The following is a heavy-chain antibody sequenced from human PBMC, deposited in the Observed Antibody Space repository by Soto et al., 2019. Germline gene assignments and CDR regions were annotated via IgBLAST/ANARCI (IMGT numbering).Heavy chain of an antibody. CDR2: IYYSGST. V-gene: IGHV4-59*08. CDR3: ARHHDS. CDR1: GGSFSGYY. Sequence: SETLSLTCAVYGGSFSGYYWSWIRQPPGKGLEWIGYIYYSGSTNYNPSLKSRVTISVDTSKNQFSLKLSSVAAADTAVYYCARHHDSWGQGTLVPVSS. J-gene: IGHJ4*02.